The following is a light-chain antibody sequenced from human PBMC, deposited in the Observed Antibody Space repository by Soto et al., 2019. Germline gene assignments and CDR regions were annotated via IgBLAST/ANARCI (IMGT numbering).Light chain of an antibody. V-gene: IGKV3-11*01. CDR3: QQRSNWPPIT. CDR1: QSVSSY. CDR2: GAS. Sequence: EIVLTQSPATLSLSPGERATLSCRSSQSVSSYLAWYQQKPGQAPRLLIYGASTRAAIIPARFSGSGSGTDFTLTISSLEPEDFAVYYCQQRSNWPPITFGQGTRLEIK. J-gene: IGKJ5*01.